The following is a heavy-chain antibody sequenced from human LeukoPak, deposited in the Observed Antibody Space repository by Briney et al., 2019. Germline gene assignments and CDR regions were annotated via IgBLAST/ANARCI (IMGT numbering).Heavy chain of an antibody. J-gene: IGHJ4*02. CDR3: ARDQYDTWSRRGNFDS. D-gene: IGHD3-3*01. CDR1: GFTFSSYT. Sequence: GGSLRLSCAASGFTFSSYTMSWVRQAPGKGLEWVANIKLDGSEKNYVDSVKGRFTISRDNTKNSLYLQMNSLRVEDTAVFYCARDQYDTWSRRGNFDSWGQGTLVIVSS. CDR2: IKLDGSEK. V-gene: IGHV3-7*03.